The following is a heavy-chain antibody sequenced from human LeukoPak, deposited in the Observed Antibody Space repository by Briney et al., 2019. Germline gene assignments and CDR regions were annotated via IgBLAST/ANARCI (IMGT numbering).Heavy chain of an antibody. D-gene: IGHD3-10*01. CDR1: GGSISSYY. J-gene: IGHJ3*02. Sequence: SETLSLTCTVSGGSISSYYWSWIRQPPGKGLEWIGYIYYSGSTNYNPSLKSRVTISVDTSKNQLSLKLSSVTAADTAVYYCARGFGDYGLGAFDIWGQGTMVTVSS. V-gene: IGHV4-59*01. CDR2: IYYSGST. CDR3: ARGFGDYGLGAFDI.